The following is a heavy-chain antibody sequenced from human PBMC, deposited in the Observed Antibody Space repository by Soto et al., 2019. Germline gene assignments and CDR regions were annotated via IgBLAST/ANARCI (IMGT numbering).Heavy chain of an antibody. J-gene: IGHJ4*02. CDR1: GFTFSSYS. Sequence: GGSLRLSCAASGFTFSSYSMNWVRQAPGKGLEWVSYISSSSSTIHYADSVKGRFTISRDNAKNSLYLQMNSLRDEDTAVYYCARVNIAVAGPFDYWGQGTLVTVSS. V-gene: IGHV3-48*02. CDR3: ARVNIAVAGPFDY. CDR2: ISSSSSTI. D-gene: IGHD6-19*01.